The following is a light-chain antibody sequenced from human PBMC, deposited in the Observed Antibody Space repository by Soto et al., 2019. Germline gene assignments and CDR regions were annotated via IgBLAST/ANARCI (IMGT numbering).Light chain of an antibody. CDR3: QQYYSYPQT. CDR2: AAS. V-gene: IGKV1-8*01. CDR1: QGISSY. Sequence: AIRLTQSRSSLARSTGDSVTITCRASQGISSYLAWYQQKPGKAPKLLIYAASTLQSGVPSRYSGSGSGTDFTLTISCLQSEDFPTYYCQQYYSYPQTFGQGTKVDIK. J-gene: IGKJ1*01.